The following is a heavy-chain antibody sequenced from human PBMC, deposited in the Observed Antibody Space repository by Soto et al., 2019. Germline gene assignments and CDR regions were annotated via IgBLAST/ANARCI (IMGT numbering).Heavy chain of an antibody. J-gene: IGHJ4*02. D-gene: IGHD4-4*01. CDR1: GYTFTGYP. V-gene: IGHV1-3*01. CDR3: AREIHYTIYY. Sequence: ASVKVSCKAPGYTFTGYPMHWVRQAPGQRLEWMGWIHPGNGNTKYSQRFQGRVTITKDTSASTVYVELSSLRFEDTAVYYCAREIHYTIYYWGQGTLVTVSS. CDR2: IHPGNGNT.